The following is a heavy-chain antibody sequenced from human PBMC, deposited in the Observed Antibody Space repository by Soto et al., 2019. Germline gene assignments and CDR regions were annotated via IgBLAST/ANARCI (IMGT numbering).Heavy chain of an antibody. V-gene: IGHV6-1*01. CDR3: ARDLYCSSKSCYGYNWLDP. CDR1: GDSVSSNSAA. D-gene: IGHD2-2*01. CDR2: TYYRSKWYN. Sequence: SETLSLTCAISGDSVSSNSAAWNWIRQSPSRGLEWLGRTYYRSKWYNDYAVSVKSRITINPDTSKNQFSLQLNSVTPEDTAVYYCARDLYCSSKSCYGYNWLDPWGQGTLVTVYS. J-gene: IGHJ5*02.